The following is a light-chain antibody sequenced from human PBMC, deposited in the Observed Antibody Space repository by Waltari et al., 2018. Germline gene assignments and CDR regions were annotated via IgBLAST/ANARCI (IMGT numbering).Light chain of an antibody. J-gene: IGKJ1*01. V-gene: IGKV1-39*01. CDR1: QFISTY. CDR3: QQSYSTPRT. CDR2: AAF. Sequence: DIQTTQSPSSLSASVGDRVTITCRASQFISTYLNWYQQKPGKAPNLLIFAAFSLQSGVPSRFSGSASGPDFVLTITSLQPEDFATYYCQQSYSTPRTFGQGTKVEVK.